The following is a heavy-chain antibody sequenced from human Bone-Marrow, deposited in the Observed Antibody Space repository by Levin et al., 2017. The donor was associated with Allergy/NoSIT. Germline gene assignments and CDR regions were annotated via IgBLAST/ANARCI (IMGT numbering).Heavy chain of an antibody. CDR3: AKETGYASRRDFDY. CDR1: GFTFTTYG. D-gene: IGHD6-13*01. Sequence: GGSLRLSCAASGFTFTTYGIHWVRQAPGKGLEWVASVSYDGRDQYFADSVKGRFTISRDNAKNTLYLHMNRLRGEDTAVYYCAKETGYASRRDFDYWGQGTLVTVSS. J-gene: IGHJ4*02. V-gene: IGHV3-30*18. CDR2: VSYDGRDQ.